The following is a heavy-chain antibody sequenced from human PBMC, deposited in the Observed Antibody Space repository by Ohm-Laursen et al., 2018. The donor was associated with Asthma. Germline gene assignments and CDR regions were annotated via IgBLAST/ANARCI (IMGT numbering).Heavy chain of an antibody. V-gene: IGHV3-23*01. CDR1: GFTFSSYA. J-gene: IGHJ4*02. CDR3: AKDSSGGSCYDY. Sequence: GSLRLSCSASGFTFSSYAISWVRQAPGKGLEWVSAISGSGGSTYYADSVKGRFTISRDNSKNTLYLQMNSLRAEDTAVYYCAKDSSGGSCYDYWGQGTLVTVSS. CDR2: ISGSGGST. D-gene: IGHD2-15*01.